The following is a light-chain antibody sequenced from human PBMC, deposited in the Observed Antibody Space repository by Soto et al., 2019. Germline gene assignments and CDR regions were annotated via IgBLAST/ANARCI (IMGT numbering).Light chain of an antibody. CDR3: QQYTNWPSIT. J-gene: IGKJ5*01. Sequence: EIVMTQSPATLSVSPGERATLSCRASQSVSSNLAWYQQKTGQAPRLLIYGASTRATGIPARFSGSGSGTEFTLTISSLQSEDFAVYYCQQYTNWPSITFGQGTRLEIK. CDR2: GAS. CDR1: QSVSSN. V-gene: IGKV3-15*01.